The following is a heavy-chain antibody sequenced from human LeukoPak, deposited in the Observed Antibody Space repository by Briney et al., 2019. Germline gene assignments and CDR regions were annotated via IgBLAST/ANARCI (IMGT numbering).Heavy chain of an antibody. Sequence: GGSLRLSCAAPGFIFGDYWMNWVRQAPGKGLEWVANIKEDGRVKNYVDSVRGRFTISRDNAKNSLSLEMNSLRAEDTAVYYCARDPGRGGKAVMDYWGQGTLVTVSS. J-gene: IGHJ4*02. CDR1: GFIFGDYW. V-gene: IGHV3-7*01. D-gene: IGHD3-16*01. CDR2: IKEDGRVK. CDR3: ARDPGRGGKAVMDY.